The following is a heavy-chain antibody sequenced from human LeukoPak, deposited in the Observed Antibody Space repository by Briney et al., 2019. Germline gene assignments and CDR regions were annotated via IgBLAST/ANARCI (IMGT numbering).Heavy chain of an antibody. J-gene: IGHJ4*02. V-gene: IGHV1-46*01. CDR1: GYTFTSYY. Sequence: ASVTVSCKASGYTFTSYYMHWVRQAPGQGLEWMGIINPSGGSTSYAQKFQGRVTMTRDTSTSTVYMELSSLRSEDTAVYYCARDTVIEKYDYWGQGTLVTVSS. CDR3: ARDTVIEKYDY. CDR2: INPSGGST. D-gene: IGHD4-11*01.